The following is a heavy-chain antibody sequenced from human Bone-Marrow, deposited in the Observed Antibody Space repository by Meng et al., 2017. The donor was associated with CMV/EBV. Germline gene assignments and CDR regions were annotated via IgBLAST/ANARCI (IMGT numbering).Heavy chain of an antibody. CDR3: ARDSHYGMDV. J-gene: IGHJ6*02. V-gene: IGHV1-46*01. CDR1: GYTFTSSY. CDR2: INPSGGRT. Sequence: ASVKVSCKASGYTFTSSYMHWVRRAPGQGLEWMGIINPSGGRTTYARRFQGRVTMTRDTSTSTVYMELISLRSEDTAVYYCARDSHYGMDVWGQGTTVTVSS.